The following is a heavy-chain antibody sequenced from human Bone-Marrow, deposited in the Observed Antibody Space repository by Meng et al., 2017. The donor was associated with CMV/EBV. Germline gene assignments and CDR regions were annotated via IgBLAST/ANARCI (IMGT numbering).Heavy chain of an antibody. V-gene: IGHV3-30-3*01. CDR1: GFTFSSYA. J-gene: IGHJ6*02. CDR2: ISDDGSNK. D-gene: IGHD3-3*01. Sequence: GESLKISCAASGFTFSSYAMHWVRQAPGKGLEWVAVISDDGSNKYYADSVKGRFTISRDNSKNTLYLQMNSLRAEDTAVYYCARDAQHYDFWSGYVYYYGMDVWGQGTTVTVSS. CDR3: ARDAQHYDFWSGYVYYYGMDV.